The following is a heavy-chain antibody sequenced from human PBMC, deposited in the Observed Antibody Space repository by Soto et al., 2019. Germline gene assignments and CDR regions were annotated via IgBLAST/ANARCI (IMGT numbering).Heavy chain of an antibody. Sequence: QVQLVQSGAEVKKPGASVKVSCKASGYTFTSSGISWVRQAPGQGLEWLGWISTDNGNTNYAQHLQGRVSLTTDTSTSPAYMDLRSLRSDDTPVYYCARHQGITTFGVYSMYYYCMDVWGQGTTVTVS. J-gene: IGHJ6*02. V-gene: IGHV1-18*01. D-gene: IGHD3-3*01. CDR2: ISTDNGNT. CDR1: GYTFTSSG. CDR3: ARHQGITTFGVYSMYYYCMDV.